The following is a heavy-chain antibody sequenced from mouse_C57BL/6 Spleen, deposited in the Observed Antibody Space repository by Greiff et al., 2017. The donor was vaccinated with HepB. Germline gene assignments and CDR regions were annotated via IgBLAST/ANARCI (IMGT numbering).Heavy chain of an antibody. D-gene: IGHD2-4*01. CDR3: TTADDYPFVY. J-gene: IGHJ3*01. CDR2: IDPENGDT. V-gene: IGHV14-4*01. Sequence: EVQLQQSGAELVRPGASVKLSCTASGFNIKDDYMHWVKQRPEQGLEWIGWIDPENGDTEYASKFQGKATITADTSSNTAYLQLSSLTSEDTAVYYCTTADDYPFVYGGQGTMVTVSA. CDR1: GFNIKDDY.